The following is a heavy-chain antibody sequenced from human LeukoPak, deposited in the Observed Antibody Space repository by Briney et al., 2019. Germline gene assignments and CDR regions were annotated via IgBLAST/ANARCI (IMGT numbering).Heavy chain of an antibody. V-gene: IGHV3-48*01. J-gene: IGHJ4*02. CDR3: AKAHPQGTTLYFDC. CDR2: ISPSATTI. Sequence: QSGGSLRLSCAASAFTFSGYSMNRVRQAPGKGLEWVSYISPSATTIYYADSVKGRFTISRDNAKNSLYLQMNSLRAEDTAVYYCAKAHPQGTTLYFDCWGQGTLVTVSS. D-gene: IGHD3-9*01. CDR1: AFTFSGYS.